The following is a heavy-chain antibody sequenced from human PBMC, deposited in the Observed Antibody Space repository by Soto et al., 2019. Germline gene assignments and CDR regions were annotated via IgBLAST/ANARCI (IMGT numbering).Heavy chain of an antibody. V-gene: IGHV1-69*04. CDR1: GGTFSSYT. D-gene: IGHD5-12*01. CDR3: AREDSGYDLAFDY. CDR2: IIPILGIA. Sequence: ASVKVSCKASGGTFSSYTISWVRQAPGQGLEWMGRIIPILGIANYAQKFQGRVTITADKSTSTAYMELSSLRSEDTAVYYCAREDSGYDLAFDYWGQGTLVTVSS. J-gene: IGHJ4*02.